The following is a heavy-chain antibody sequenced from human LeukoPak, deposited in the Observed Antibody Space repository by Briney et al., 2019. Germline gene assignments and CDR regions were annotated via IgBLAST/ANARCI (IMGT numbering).Heavy chain of an antibody. Sequence: GGSLRLSCAASGFTFSSYAMTWFPQAPGKGRDWVPAISGSGGSTYYADSVKGRFTISRDNAKSSLYLQMNSLRAEDTAVYYCARVTKEGIAVAPDYWGQGTLVTVSS. CDR1: GFTFSSYA. CDR2: ISGSGGST. J-gene: IGHJ4*02. V-gene: IGHV3-23*01. CDR3: ARVTKEGIAVAPDY. D-gene: IGHD6-19*01.